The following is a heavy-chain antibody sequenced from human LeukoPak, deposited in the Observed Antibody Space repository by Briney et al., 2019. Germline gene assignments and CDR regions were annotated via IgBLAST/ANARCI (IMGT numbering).Heavy chain of an antibody. CDR3: ARGYPMVRGVIIPQSGWFDP. CDR1: GGSISSGSYY. CDR2: IYYSGST. V-gene: IGHV4-61*01. D-gene: IGHD3-10*01. J-gene: IGHJ5*02. Sequence: PSETLSLTCTVSGGSISSGSYYWSWIRQPPGKGLEWIGYIYYSGSTNYNPSLKSRVTISVDTSKNQFSLKLSSVTAADTAVYYCARGYPMVRGVIIPQSGWFDPWGQGTLVTVSS.